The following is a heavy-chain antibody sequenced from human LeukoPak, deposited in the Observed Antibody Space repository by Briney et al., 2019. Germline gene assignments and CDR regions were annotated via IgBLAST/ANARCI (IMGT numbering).Heavy chain of an antibody. D-gene: IGHD5-12*01. CDR3: ARALGAVRKSMVATAGPNLGY. V-gene: IGHV4-30-2*01. CDR1: GGSISSGGYY. Sequence: PSETLSLTCTVSGGSISSGGYYWSWIRQPPGKGLEWIGYIYHSGSTYYNPSLKSRVTISVDRSKNQFSLKLSSVTAADTAVYYCARALGAVRKSMVATAGPNLGYWGQGTLVTVSS. CDR2: IYHSGST. J-gene: IGHJ4*02.